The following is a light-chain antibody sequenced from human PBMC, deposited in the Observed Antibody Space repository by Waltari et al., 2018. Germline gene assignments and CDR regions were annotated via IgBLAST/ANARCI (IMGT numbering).Light chain of an antibody. CDR2: DVA. Sequence: QSALTQPRSVSGSLGQSVTISCTGTGSDIGGYNHVPWYQQHPDKVPKLIIFDVAKRPSGVPDRFSGSKSGNTASLTISGLQAEDEADYYCCSYAGSYTFVFGVGTKVSVV. J-gene: IGLJ1*01. CDR3: CSYAGSYTFV. V-gene: IGLV2-11*01. CDR1: GSDIGGYNH.